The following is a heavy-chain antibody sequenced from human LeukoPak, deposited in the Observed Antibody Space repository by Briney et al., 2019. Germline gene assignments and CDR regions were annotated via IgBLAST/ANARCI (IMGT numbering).Heavy chain of an antibody. Sequence: SETLSLTCNVSVDSMSTSSYYWGWIRQPPGEGLEWIGSIYYSGSTYYNPSLKSRVTMSVDAPKNQFSLTVSSVTASDSQIHPCMSHIAASRYCSRSTCYSADHWSQGTLVTVSS. CDR2: IYYSGST. CDR1: VDSMSTSSYY. J-gene: IGHJ4*02. D-gene: IGHD2-2*01. CDR3: MSHIAASRYCSRSTCYSADH. V-gene: IGHV4-39*01.